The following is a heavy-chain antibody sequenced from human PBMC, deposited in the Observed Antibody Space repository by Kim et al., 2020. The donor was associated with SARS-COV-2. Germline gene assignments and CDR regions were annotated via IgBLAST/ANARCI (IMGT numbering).Heavy chain of an antibody. CDR3: ATVAFRVEVRWSSWSTPSFDI. J-gene: IGHJ3*02. CDR2: IYYSGST. Sequence: SETLSLTCTVSGGSISSYYRSWIRQPPGKGLEWIGYIYYSGSTNYNPSLKSRVTVSVDTSKNQFSLKLSSVTAADTAVYYCATVAFRVEVRWSSWSTPSFDIWGQGTMVTVSS. D-gene: IGHD2-21*01. V-gene: IGHV4-59*01. CDR1: GGSISSYY.